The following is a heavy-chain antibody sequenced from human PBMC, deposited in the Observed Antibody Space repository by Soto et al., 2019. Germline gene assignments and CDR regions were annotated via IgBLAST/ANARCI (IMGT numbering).Heavy chain of an antibody. CDR2: ISYDGSNK. CDR3: ARDVVVATIFPSDPNRYYYYGMDV. V-gene: IGHV3-30-3*01. D-gene: IGHD5-12*01. Sequence: QVQLVESGGGVVQPGRSLRLSCAASGFTFSSYAMHWVRQAPGKGLEWVAVISYDGSNKYYADSVKGRFTISRDNSKNTLYLQMNSLRAEDTAVYYCARDVVVATIFPSDPNRYYYYGMDVWGQGTTVTVSS. CDR1: GFTFSSYA. J-gene: IGHJ6*02.